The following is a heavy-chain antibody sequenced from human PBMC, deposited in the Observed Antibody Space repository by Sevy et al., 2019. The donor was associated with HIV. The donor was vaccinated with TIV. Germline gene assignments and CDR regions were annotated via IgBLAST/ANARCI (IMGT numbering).Heavy chain of an antibody. CDR2: ISYEGSNR. V-gene: IGHV3-30*01. J-gene: IGHJ6*02. CDR1: GFMFSNYA. Sequence: GGCLRLSCATSGFMFSNYAMHWVRQAPGKGLEWVALISYEGSNRYYADSVKGRFTISRDNSKYTLYVQMNSLKTEDTAVYYCARIVTGGSYVSGMDVWGQGTTVTVSS. D-gene: IGHD2-21*02. CDR3: ARIVTGGSYVSGMDV.